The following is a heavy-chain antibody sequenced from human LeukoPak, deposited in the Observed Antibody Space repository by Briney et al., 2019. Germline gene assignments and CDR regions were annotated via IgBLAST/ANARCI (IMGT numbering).Heavy chain of an antibody. J-gene: IGHJ5*02. D-gene: IGHD6-13*01. V-gene: IGHV1-24*01. CDR2: FDPEDGET. CDR1: GYTLTELS. Sequence: VASVKVSCKVSGYTLTELSMHWVRQAPGKGLEGMGGFDPEDGETIYAQKFQGRVTMTEDTSTDTAYMELSSLRSEDTAVYYCATEATYSSSFWFDPWGQGTLVTVSS. CDR3: ATEATYSSSFWFDP.